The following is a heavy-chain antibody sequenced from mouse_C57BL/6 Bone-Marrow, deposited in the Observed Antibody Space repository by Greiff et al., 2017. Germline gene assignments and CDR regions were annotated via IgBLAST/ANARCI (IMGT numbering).Heavy chain of an antibody. J-gene: IGHJ3*01. CDR3: TTFIYDGYYWFAY. V-gene: IGHV14-4*01. CDR2: IDPENGDT. D-gene: IGHD2-3*01. Sequence: VQLQQSGAELVRPGASVKLSCTASGFNIKDDYMHWVKQRPEQGLEWIGWIDPENGDTEYASKFQGKATITAATSSNTAYLQLSSLTSEDTAVYYCTTFIYDGYYWFAYWGQGTLVTVSA. CDR1: GFNIKDDY.